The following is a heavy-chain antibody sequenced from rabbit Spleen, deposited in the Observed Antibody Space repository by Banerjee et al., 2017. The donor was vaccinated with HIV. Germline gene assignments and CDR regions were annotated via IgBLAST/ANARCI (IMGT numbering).Heavy chain of an antibody. CDR3: ARDLLGVIGWNFYL. V-gene: IGHV1S40*01. CDR1: GFTLSNYW. D-gene: IGHD1-1*01. J-gene: IGHJ4*01. CDR2: INAATAKP. Sequence: QSLEESGGDLVKPGASLTLTCTASGFTLSNYWMCWVRQAPGKGLEWIACINAATAKPVYATWAKGRFTISRTSSTTVTLRMTSLTAADRATYFCARDLLGVIGWNFYLWGQGTLVTVS.